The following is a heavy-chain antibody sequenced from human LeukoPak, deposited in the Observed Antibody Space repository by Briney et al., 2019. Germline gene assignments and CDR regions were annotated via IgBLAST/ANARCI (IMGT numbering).Heavy chain of an antibody. Sequence: GGSLRLSCAASGFTFRSHSMNWVRQAPGKGLEWISYIHSGDSTTYYADSVKGRFTISRDNFKNTLYLQMNSLRAEDTAFYYCARDPRGQAPFHMDVWGKGSTVTVSS. J-gene: IGHJ6*03. CDR2: IHSGDSTT. CDR3: ARDPRGQAPFHMDV. CDR1: GFTFRSHS. V-gene: IGHV3-48*01.